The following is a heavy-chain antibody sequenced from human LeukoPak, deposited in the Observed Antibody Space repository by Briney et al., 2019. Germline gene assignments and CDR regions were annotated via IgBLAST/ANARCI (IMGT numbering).Heavy chain of an antibody. CDR1: GFTFSSYS. CDR3: ARDGLGYCSSTSCSSL. J-gene: IGHJ4*02. CDR2: ISSSSSYI. Sequence: PGGSLRLSCAASGFTFSSYSMNWVRQAPGKGLEWVSSISSSSSYIYYADSVKGRFTISRDNAKNSLYLQMNSLRAEDTAVYYCARDGLGYCSSTSCSSLWGQGTLVTVSS. D-gene: IGHD2-2*01. V-gene: IGHV3-21*01.